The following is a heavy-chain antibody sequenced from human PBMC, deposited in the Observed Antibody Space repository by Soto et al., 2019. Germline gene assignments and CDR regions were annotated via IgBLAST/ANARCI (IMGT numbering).Heavy chain of an antibody. D-gene: IGHD2-21*01. J-gene: IGHJ2*01. V-gene: IGHV3-30-3*01. CDR3: ARDGATQMWRPWYFDL. Sequence: QVQLVESGGGVVQPGRSLRLSCAVSGFTFSNYAMHWVRQAPGKGLEWVAIVSHDGNNQYYADSAKGRFTISRDNSENTLYLQMNSLRTEDTAVFYCARDGATQMWRPWYFDLWGRGTLVTVFS. CDR2: VSHDGNNQ. CDR1: GFTFSNYA.